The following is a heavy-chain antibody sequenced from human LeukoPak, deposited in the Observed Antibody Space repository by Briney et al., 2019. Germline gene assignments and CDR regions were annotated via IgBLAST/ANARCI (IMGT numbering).Heavy chain of an antibody. D-gene: IGHD5-24*01. J-gene: IGHJ6*04. V-gene: IGHV3-48*01. CDR3: ARDGSGDELMDV. Sequence: GSLRLSCAASGFTFSSYSMNWVRRAPGKGLEWVSYISSSSSAIYYADSVKGRFTISRDNAKNSLYLQMNSLRAEDTAVYYCARDGSGDELMDVWGKGTTVTVSS. CDR2: ISSSSSAI. CDR1: GFTFSSYS.